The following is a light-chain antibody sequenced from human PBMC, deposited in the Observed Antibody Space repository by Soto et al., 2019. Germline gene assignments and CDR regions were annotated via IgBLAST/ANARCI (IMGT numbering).Light chain of an antibody. CDR1: SSDVANNNL. CDR2: EAS. Sequence: QSVLTQPASVSGPPGQSITISCTGTSSDVANNNLVSWYQQHPGKAPKFVIYEASKRPSGVSNRFSGSKSGNTASLTISGLQAEDEADYYCCSYAGNYSPVFGTGTKVTVL. V-gene: IGLV2-23*01. J-gene: IGLJ1*01. CDR3: CSYAGNYSPV.